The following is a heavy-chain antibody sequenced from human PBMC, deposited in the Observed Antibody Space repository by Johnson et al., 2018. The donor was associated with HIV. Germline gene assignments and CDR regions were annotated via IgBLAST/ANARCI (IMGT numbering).Heavy chain of an antibody. J-gene: IGHJ3*02. V-gene: IGHV3-30*04. D-gene: IGHD5-24*01. CDR3: MSRRGSPRARDAFDI. CDR1: GFTFSSYA. Sequence: QVLLVESGGGVVQPGRSLRLSCAASGFTFSSYAMHWVRQAPGKGLEWVAVISYDGSNKYYADSVKGRFTISRDNSKNTLYLQMNSLRAEDTAVYYCMSRRGSPRARDAFDIWGQGTMVTVSS. CDR2: ISYDGSNK.